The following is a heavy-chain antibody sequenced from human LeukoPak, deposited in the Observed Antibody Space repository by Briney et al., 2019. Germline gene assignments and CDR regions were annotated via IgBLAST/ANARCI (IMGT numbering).Heavy chain of an antibody. D-gene: IGHD3-10*01. CDR3: ARLSAMLRGPEPIYYFDY. CDR2: IKQDGSEK. CDR1: GFNFNTYW. Sequence: GGSLRLSCAASGFNFNTYWMSWGRQATGKGLQWVANIKQDGSEKFYVDSMKGRFTISRDNSKNSLSLKMNSLRAEGTATYYCARLSAMLRGPEPIYYFDYWGQGTLVTVSS. J-gene: IGHJ4*01. V-gene: IGHV3-7*01.